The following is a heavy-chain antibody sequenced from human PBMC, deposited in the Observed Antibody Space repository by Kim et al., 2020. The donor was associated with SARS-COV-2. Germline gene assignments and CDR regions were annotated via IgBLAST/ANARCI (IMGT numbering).Heavy chain of an antibody. CDR1: GGTFSSYA. CDR2: IIPIFGTA. V-gene: IGHV1-69*05. CDR3: ASLSRGGYDSFDY. J-gene: IGHJ4*02. D-gene: IGHD5-12*01. Sequence: SVKVSCKASGGTFSSYAISWVRQAPGQGLEWMGGIIPIFGTANYAQKFQGRVTITKDESTSTAYMELSSLRSEDTAVYYCASLSRGGYDSFDYWGQGTLVTVSS.